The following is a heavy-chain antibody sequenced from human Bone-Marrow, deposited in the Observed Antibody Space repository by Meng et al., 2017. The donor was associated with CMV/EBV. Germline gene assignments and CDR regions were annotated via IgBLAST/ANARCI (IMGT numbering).Heavy chain of an antibody. CDR1: GGTFSSYA. D-gene: IGHD2-15*01. CDR3: ARVGYCSGGSCSTGGFNP. V-gene: IGHV1-69*05. Sequence: KVSCKASGGTFSSYAISWVRQAPGQGLEWMGGIIPIFGTANYAQKFQGRVTITTDESTSTAYMELSSLRSEDTAVYYCARVGYCSGGSCSTGGFNPWGQGTLVTVSS. J-gene: IGHJ5*02. CDR2: IIPIFGTA.